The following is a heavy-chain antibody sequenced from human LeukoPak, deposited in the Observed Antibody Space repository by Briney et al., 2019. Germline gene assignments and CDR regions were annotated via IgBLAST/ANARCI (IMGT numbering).Heavy chain of an antibody. CDR2: INPNSGGT. Sequence: ASVKVSCKVSGYTFTGYYMHWVRQAPGQGLEWMGWINPNSGGTNYAQKFQGRVTMTRDTSISTAYMELSRLRSDDTAVYYCARFNYYGSGFDPWGQGTLVTVSS. CDR3: ARFNYYGSGFDP. J-gene: IGHJ5*02. V-gene: IGHV1-2*02. D-gene: IGHD3-10*01. CDR1: GYTFTGYY.